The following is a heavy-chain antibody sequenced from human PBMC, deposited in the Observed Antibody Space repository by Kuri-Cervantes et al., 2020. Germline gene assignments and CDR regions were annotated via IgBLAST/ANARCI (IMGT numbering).Heavy chain of an antibody. CDR1: GFTFSSDS. Sequence: GESLKISCAASGFTFSSDSLHWVRQAPGKRLEWVAVISYDGKNQYYPDSVKGRFTISRDDSKNAFYLQMNRLRTEDAAMYYCARAGVTGTRGWFDSWGQGTLVTVSS. CDR3: ARAGVTGTRGWFDS. V-gene: IGHV3-30*04. CDR2: ISYDGKNQ. D-gene: IGHD1-7*01. J-gene: IGHJ5*01.